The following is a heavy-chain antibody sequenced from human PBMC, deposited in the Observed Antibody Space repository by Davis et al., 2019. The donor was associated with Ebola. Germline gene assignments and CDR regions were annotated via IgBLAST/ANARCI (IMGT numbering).Heavy chain of an antibody. Sequence: PGGSLRLSCAASGFTFDDYAMHWVRQAPGKGLEWVAVIWYDGSNKYYADSVKGRFTISRDNSKNTLYLQMNSLRADDTAVYYCARALTRRSLGYYYYGMDVWGQGTTVTVSS. D-gene: IGHD1-14*01. CDR2: IWYDGSNK. V-gene: IGHV3-33*08. CDR3: ARALTRRSLGYYYYGMDV. J-gene: IGHJ6*02. CDR1: GFTFDDYA.